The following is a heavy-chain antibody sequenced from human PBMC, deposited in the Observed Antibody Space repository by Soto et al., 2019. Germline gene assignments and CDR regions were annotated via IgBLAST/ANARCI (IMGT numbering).Heavy chain of an antibody. CDR3: ARAQDIDDYVWGSDRNDYGMDV. V-gene: IGHV3-21*01. J-gene: IGHJ6*02. D-gene: IGHD3-16*02. Sequence: GGSLRLSCAASGFTFSSYSMNWVRQAPGKGLEWVSSISSSSSYIYYADSVKGRFTISRENAKNSLYLQMNSLRAEDTAVYYCARAQDIDDYVWGSDRNDYGMDVWGQGTTVTVSS. CDR2: ISSSSSYI. CDR1: GFTFSSYS.